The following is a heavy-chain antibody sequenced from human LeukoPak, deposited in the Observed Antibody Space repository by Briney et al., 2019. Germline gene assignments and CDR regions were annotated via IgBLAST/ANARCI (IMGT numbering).Heavy chain of an antibody. Sequence: SETLSLTCSVSGGSINNFYWTWIRQPPGKGLEWIGYIYSSGRTNYNPSLKSRVTISVDTSKNQFSLKLSSVTAADTAVYYCARASRYSSGWYEDAFDIWGQGTMVTVSS. CDR2: IYSSGRT. CDR1: GGSINNFY. J-gene: IGHJ3*02. D-gene: IGHD6-19*01. CDR3: ARASRYSSGWYEDAFDI. V-gene: IGHV4-59*12.